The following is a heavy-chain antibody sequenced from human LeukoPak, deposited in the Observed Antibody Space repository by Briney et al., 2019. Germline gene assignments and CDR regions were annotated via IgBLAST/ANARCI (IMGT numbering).Heavy chain of an antibody. CDR3: ARDNDYVWGSWSDY. CDR1: GGSFSGYY. Sequence: SETLSLTCAVYGGSFSGYYWSWIRQPPGKGLEWIGTIYYSGSTYYNPSLKSRVTISVDTSKNQFSLKLSSVAAADTAVYYRARDNDYVWGSWSDYWGQGTLVTVSS. J-gene: IGHJ4*02. V-gene: IGHV4-34*01. D-gene: IGHD3-16*01. CDR2: IYYSGST.